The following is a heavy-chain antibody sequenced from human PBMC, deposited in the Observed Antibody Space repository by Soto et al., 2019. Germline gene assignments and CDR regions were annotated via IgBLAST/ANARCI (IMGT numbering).Heavy chain of an antibody. V-gene: IGHV3-11*01. Sequence: GGSLRLSCAASGFTFSYYCMTWIRQAPGKGLEWVSYISSSGSGIYYADSVKGRFTISRDNAKNSLYLQMSGLRAEDTAVFYCARAYSDAFDIWGQGTMVTVSS. D-gene: IGHD2-15*01. CDR3: ARAYSDAFDI. CDR1: GFTFSYYC. J-gene: IGHJ3*02. CDR2: ISSSGSGI.